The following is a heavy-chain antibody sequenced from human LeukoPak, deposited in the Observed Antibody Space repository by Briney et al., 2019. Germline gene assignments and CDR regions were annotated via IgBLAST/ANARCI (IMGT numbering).Heavy chain of an antibody. CDR3: ARDRGYSSSWSFDY. CDR1: GFTFSTQN. D-gene: IGHD6-13*01. J-gene: IGHJ4*02. CDR2: INPSGGST. Sequence: GGSLRLSCAASGFTFSTQNMNWVRQAPGKGLEWMGIINPSGGSTSYAQKFQGRVTMTRDTSTSTVYMELSSLRSEDTAVYYGARDRGYSSSWSFDYWGQGTLVTVSS. V-gene: IGHV1-46*01.